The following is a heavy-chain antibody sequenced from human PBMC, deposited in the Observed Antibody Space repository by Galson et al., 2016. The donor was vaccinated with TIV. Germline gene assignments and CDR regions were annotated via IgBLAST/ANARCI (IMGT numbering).Heavy chain of an antibody. CDR2: MYPNSGNT. J-gene: IGHJ4*02. Sequence: SVKVSCKASGHTFTSYDMNWVRQAPGQGLEWMGWMYPNSGNTGYTQKFQGRVTMTRDTSVSTAYMELTNLRSEDTAVYFCAQLVRKCGMTRCYGDHVDYWGQGTLVTVSS. V-gene: IGHV1-8*01. D-gene: IGHD2-2*01. CDR1: GHTFTSYD. CDR3: AQLVRKCGMTRCYGDHVDY.